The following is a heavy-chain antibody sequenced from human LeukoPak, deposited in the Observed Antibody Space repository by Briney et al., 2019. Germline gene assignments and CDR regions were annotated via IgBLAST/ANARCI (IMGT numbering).Heavy chain of an antibody. CDR2: IKEDGSEE. D-gene: IGHD1-26*01. Sequence: GGCLRLSCVASGFIFSHYWMTWVRQAPGKGLEWVGHIKEDGSEERYVDSVRGRFAISRDNAKNSLFLQMNSLGVDDTAMYFCVRDVGYYLFDFWGQGALVTVSS. V-gene: IGHV3-7*03. CDR1: GFIFSHYW. CDR3: VRDVGYYLFDF. J-gene: IGHJ4*02.